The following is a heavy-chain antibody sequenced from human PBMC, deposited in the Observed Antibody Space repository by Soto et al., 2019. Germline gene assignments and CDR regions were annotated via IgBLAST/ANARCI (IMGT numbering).Heavy chain of an antibody. V-gene: IGHV1-3*01. CDR3: ARTGHSGSYDY. D-gene: IGHD3-22*01. CDR1: GYTFTNYG. CDR2: INAGNGDT. J-gene: IGHJ4*02. Sequence: ASVKVSCKASGYTFTNYGIHWVRQAPGQRLEWMGWINAGNGDTKYSENFQGRVTITRDTSASTVYLDLSSLSSEDTAFYYCARTGHSGSYDYWGQGTLVTVS.